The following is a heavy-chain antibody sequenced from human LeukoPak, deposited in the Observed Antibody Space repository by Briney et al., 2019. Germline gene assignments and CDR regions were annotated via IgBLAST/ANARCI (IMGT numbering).Heavy chain of an antibody. CDR3: ARETVTTVYNYMDV. Sequence: PSETLSLTCTVSGGSISSYYWSWIRQPPGKGLEWIGYIYYSGSTNYNPSLKSRVTISVDTSKNQFSLKLSSVTAADTAVYYCARETVTTVYNYMDVWGKGTTVTVSS. D-gene: IGHD4-11*01. J-gene: IGHJ6*03. V-gene: IGHV4-59*01. CDR2: IYYSGST. CDR1: GGSISSYY.